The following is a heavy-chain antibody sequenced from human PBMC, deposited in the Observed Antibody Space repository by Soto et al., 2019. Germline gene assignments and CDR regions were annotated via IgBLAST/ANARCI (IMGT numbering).Heavy chain of an antibody. Sequence: SETLSLTCTVSGGSISSYYWSWIRQPPGKGLEWIGYIYYSGSTNYNPSLKSRVTISVDTSKNQFSLKLSSVTAADTAVYYCARHPQYSYGYSFDYWGQGTLVTVSS. D-gene: IGHD5-18*01. J-gene: IGHJ4*02. CDR2: IYYSGST. CDR1: GGSISSYY. CDR3: ARHPQYSYGYSFDY. V-gene: IGHV4-59*08.